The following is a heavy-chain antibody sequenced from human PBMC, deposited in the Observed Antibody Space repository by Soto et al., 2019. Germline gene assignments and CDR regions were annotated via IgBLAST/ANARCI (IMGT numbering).Heavy chain of an antibody. V-gene: IGHV3-53*04. CDR3: ARDGPYYYASRMDV. J-gene: IGHJ6*02. D-gene: IGHD3-10*01. CDR1: GIPVSSNY. Sequence: ESGGGLVQPGGSLRLSCAASGIPVSSNYMTWVRQAPGKGLEWVSVLHSGGDTYYANSVKGRFTISRHDSTNTLFLQMNSLTAEDTAVYYCARDGPYYYASRMDVWGQGTTVTVSS. CDR2: LHSGGDT.